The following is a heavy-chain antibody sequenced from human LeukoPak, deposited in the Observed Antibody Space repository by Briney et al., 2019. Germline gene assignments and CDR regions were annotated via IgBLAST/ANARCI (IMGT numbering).Heavy chain of an antibody. Sequence: SQTLSLTCTVSGGSISSGSYYWSWIRQPAGKGLEWIGRIYTSGSTNYNPSLKSRVTISVDTSKNQFSLKLSSVTAADTAVYYCAREFGYCSSTSCYTGIDYWGQGTLVTVSS. D-gene: IGHD2-2*02. V-gene: IGHV4-61*02. CDR3: AREFGYCSSTSCYTGIDY. CDR1: GGSISSGSYY. CDR2: IYTSGST. J-gene: IGHJ4*02.